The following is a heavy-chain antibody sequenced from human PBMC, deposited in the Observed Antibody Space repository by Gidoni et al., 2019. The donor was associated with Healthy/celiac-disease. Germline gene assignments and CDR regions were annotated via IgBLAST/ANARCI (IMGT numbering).Heavy chain of an antibody. CDR3: TTRGDGYSSGWYEDFQH. CDR1: GFTFSNAW. J-gene: IGHJ1*01. D-gene: IGHD6-19*01. V-gene: IGHV3-15*07. Sequence: EVQLVESGGGLVKPGGSLRLSCAASGFTFSNAWMNWVRQAPGKGLEWVGRIKSKTDGGTTDYAAPVKGRFTISRDDSKNTLYLQMNSLKTEDTAVYYCTTRGDGYSSGWYEDFQHWGQGTLVTVSS. CDR2: IKSKTDGGTT.